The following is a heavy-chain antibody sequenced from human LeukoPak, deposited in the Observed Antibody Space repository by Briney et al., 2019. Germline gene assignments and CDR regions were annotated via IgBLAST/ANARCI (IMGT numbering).Heavy chain of an antibody. CDR1: GFTFSSYG. CDR3: AKSDEYSSSSDY. J-gene: IGHJ4*02. V-gene: IGHV3-30*02. Sequence: HSGGSLRLSCAASGFTFSSYGMHWVRQAPGKGLEWVAFIRYDGSNKYYADSVKGRFTISRDNSKNTLYLQMNSLRAEDTAVYYCAKSDEYSSSSDYWGQGTLVTVSS. D-gene: IGHD6-6*01. CDR2: IRYDGSNK.